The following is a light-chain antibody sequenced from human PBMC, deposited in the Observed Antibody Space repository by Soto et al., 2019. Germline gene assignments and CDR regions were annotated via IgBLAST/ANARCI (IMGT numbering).Light chain of an antibody. CDR2: AAS. CDR3: HQYHSPPQT. V-gene: IGKV3-20*01. J-gene: IGKJ2*01. Sequence: EIVLTQSPGTLSLSPGERATLSCRASQTMTRAYVAWYQQKPGQAPRLLIYAASYRATGISDKFSGSGSGTDFSHTISRLEPEDSAVYYCHQYHSPPQTFGQGTKVDIK. CDR1: QTMTRAY.